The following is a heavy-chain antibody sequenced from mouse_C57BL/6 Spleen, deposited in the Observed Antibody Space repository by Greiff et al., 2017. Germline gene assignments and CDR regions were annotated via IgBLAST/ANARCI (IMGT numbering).Heavy chain of an antibody. CDR1: GYTFTSYN. Sequence: SGAELVRPGASVKMSCKASGYTFTSYNMHWVKQTPRQGLEWIGAIYPGNGDTSYNQKFKGKATLTVDKSSSTAYMQLSSLTSEDSAVYFCARSLYYSNYEGYAMDYWGQGTSVTVSS. D-gene: IGHD2-5*01. CDR2: IYPGNGDT. J-gene: IGHJ4*01. V-gene: IGHV1-12*01. CDR3: ARSLYYSNYEGYAMDY.